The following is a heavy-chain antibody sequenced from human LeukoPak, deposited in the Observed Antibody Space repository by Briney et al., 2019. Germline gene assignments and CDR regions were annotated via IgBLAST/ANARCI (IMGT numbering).Heavy chain of an antibody. J-gene: IGHJ4*02. D-gene: IGHD3-22*01. CDR3: ARVGGGIVVVISYFDY. Sequence: SETLSLTCTVSGGSVSSSSYYWGWIRQPPGKGLEWIGSIYYSGSTYYNPSLKRRVTISVDTSKNQFSLKLNSVTAADTAVYYCARVGGGIVVVISYFDYWGQGTLVTVSS. CDR1: GGSVSSSSYY. CDR2: IYYSGST. V-gene: IGHV4-39*07.